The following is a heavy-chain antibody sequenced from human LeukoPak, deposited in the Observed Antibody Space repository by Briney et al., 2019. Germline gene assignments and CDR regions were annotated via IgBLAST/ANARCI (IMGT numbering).Heavy chain of an antibody. CDR1: GGSISSSSYY. V-gene: IGHV4-39*07. D-gene: IGHD6-13*01. Sequence: MPSETLSLTCTVSGGSISSSSYYWGWIRQPPGKGLEWIGSIYYSGSTYYNPSLKSRVTISVDTSKNQFSLKLSSVTAADTAVYYCARASPHSSSWYWGAEDNWFDPWGQGTLVTVSS. CDR3: ARASPHSSSWYWGAEDNWFDP. J-gene: IGHJ5*02. CDR2: IYYSGST.